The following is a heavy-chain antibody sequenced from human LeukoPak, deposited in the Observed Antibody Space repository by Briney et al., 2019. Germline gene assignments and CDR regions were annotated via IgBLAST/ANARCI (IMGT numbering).Heavy chain of an antibody. CDR3: ARVRGSGWYYYYYGMDV. D-gene: IGHD6-19*01. CDR2: IYYSGST. V-gene: IGHV4-30-4*01. Sequence: SETLSLTCTVSGGSISSGDYYWSWIRQPPGKGLEWIGYIYYSGSTYYNPSLKSRVTISVDTSKNQFSLKLSSVTAADTAVYYCARVRGSGWYYYYYGMDVWGRGTTVTVSS. J-gene: IGHJ6*04. CDR1: GGSISSGDYY.